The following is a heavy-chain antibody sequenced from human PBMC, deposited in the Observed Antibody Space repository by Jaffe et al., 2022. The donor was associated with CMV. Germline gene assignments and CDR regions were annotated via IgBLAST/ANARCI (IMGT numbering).Heavy chain of an antibody. V-gene: IGHV3-33*08. CDR2: IWYDGSNK. Sequence: QVQLVESGGGVVQPGRSLRLSCAASGFTFSSYGMHWVRQAPGKGLEWVAVIWYDGSNKYYADSVKGRFTISRDNSKNTLYLQMNSLRAEDTAVYYCARDFSVGATEYYFDYWGQGTLVTVSS. J-gene: IGHJ4*02. CDR3: ARDFSVGATEYYFDY. CDR1: GFTFSSYG. D-gene: IGHD1-26*01.